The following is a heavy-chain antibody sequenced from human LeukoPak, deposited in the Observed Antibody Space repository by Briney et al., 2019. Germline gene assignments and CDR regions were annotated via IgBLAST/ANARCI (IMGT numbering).Heavy chain of an antibody. V-gene: IGHV1-69*13. D-gene: IGHD3-3*01. CDR3: ARGPFKTYDFWSGYYRDPAGAFDI. CDR2: IIPIFGTA. Sequence: SVKVSCKASGGTFSSYAISWVRQAPGQGLEWMGGIIPIFGTANYAQKFQGRVTITADESTSTAYMELSSLRSEDTAVYYCARGPFKTYDFWSGYYRDPAGAFDIWGQGTMVTVSS. CDR1: GGTFSSYA. J-gene: IGHJ3*02.